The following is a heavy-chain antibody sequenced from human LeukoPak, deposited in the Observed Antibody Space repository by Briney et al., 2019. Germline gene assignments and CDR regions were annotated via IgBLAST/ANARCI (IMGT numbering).Heavy chain of an antibody. CDR2: IYTSGST. Sequence: SETLSLTCTVSGGSISSGSYYWSWIRQPAGKGLEWIERIYTSGSTNYNPSLKSRVTISVDTSKNQFSLKLSSVTAADTAVYYCARERNSIVVVVAATRGRYFDYWGQGTLVTVSS. D-gene: IGHD2-15*01. CDR3: ARERNSIVVVVAATRGRYFDY. V-gene: IGHV4-61*02. J-gene: IGHJ4*02. CDR1: GGSISSGSYY.